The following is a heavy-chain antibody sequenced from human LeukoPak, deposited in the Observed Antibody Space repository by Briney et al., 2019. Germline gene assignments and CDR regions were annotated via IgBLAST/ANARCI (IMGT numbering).Heavy chain of an antibody. V-gene: IGHV1-2*02. CDR2: FNPNSGGT. D-gene: IGHD1-26*01. CDR1: GYTFTCYY. J-gene: IGHJ4*02. Sequence: GASVKVSCKASGYTFTCYYLHWVRQAPGQGLEWMGWFNPNSGGTNYAQKFEGRVTMTRDTSISTAYMELSRLTSDDTAVYYCARDWKTVGGRLDYWGQGTLVTVSS. CDR3: ARDWKTVGGRLDY.